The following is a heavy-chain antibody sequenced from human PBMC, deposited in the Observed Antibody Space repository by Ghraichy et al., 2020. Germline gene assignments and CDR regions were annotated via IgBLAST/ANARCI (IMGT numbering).Heavy chain of an antibody. V-gene: IGHV3-30*04. D-gene: IGHD2-21*02. Sequence: GESLNISCAASGFTFSAYAMHWVRQAPGKGLEWVAVISSNGKNQYYADSVKGRFTVSRHISKNTLYLEINSLRSEDTAIYYCAKVANCGGDCYEGGGYFHPLGQGTLVIVSS. CDR1: GFTFSAYA. CDR2: ISSNGKNQ. CDR3: AKVANCGGDCYEGGGYFHP. J-gene: IGHJ1*01.